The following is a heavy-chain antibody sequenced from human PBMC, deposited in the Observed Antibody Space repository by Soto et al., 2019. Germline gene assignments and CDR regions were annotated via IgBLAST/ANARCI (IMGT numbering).Heavy chain of an antibody. CDR2: IWYDGSNK. D-gene: IGHD3-10*01. J-gene: IGHJ6*02. CDR3: ARDQVLLWFGELPYGMDV. Sequence: QVQLVESGGGVVQPGRSLRLSCAASGFTFSSYGMHWVRQAPGKGLEWVAVIWYDGSNKYYADSVKGRFTISRDNSKNTLYLQMNSLRAEDTAVFYCARDQVLLWFGELPYGMDVWGQGTTVTVSS. V-gene: IGHV3-33*01. CDR1: GFTFSSYG.